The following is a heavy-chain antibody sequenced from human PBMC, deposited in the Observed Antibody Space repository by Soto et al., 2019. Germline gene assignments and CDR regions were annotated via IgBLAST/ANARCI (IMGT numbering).Heavy chain of an antibody. Sequence: GGSLRLSCAASGFTFSDHYIDWVRQAPGKGLEWVGRTRNKANSYTTEYAASVKGRFTISRDDSKNSLYMQMNSLKTEDTAVYYCARVSSGWYGACDIRGQGTMVT. CDR1: GFTFSDHY. J-gene: IGHJ3*02. CDR2: TRNKANSYTT. CDR3: ARVSSGWYGACDI. D-gene: IGHD6-19*01. V-gene: IGHV3-72*01.